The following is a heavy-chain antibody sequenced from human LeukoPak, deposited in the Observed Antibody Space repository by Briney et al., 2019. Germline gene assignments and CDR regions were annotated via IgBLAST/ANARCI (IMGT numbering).Heavy chain of an antibody. CDR1: GDSVSINSAA. CDR3: ARELRDVLRFLEWFPTLGMDV. Sequence: SQTLSLTCAISGDSVSINSAAWNWIRQSPSRGLEWLGRTYYRSKWYNDYAVSVKSRITINPDTSKNQFSLQLNSVTPEDTAVYYCARELRDVLRFLEWFPTLGMDVWGQGTTVTVSS. V-gene: IGHV6-1*01. CDR2: TYYRSKWYN. D-gene: IGHD3-3*01. J-gene: IGHJ6*02.